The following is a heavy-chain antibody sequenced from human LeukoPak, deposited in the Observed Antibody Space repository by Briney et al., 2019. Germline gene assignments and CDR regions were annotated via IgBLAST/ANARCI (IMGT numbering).Heavy chain of an antibody. Sequence: SETLSLTCTVSGGSISSSSYYWGWIRQPPGKRLEWIGSIYYSGSTYYNPSLKSRVTISVDTSKNQFSLKLSSVTAADTAVYYCARDKAFYDFWSGYSPGGWFYPWGQGTLVTVSS. V-gene: IGHV4-39*07. CDR2: IYYSGST. CDR1: GGSISSSSYY. J-gene: IGHJ5*02. CDR3: ARDKAFYDFWSGYSPGGWFYP. D-gene: IGHD3-3*01.